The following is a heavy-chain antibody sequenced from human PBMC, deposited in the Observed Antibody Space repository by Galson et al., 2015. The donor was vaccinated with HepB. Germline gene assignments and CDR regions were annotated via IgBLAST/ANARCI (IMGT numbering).Heavy chain of an antibody. Sequence: SLRLSCAASGFTLSSYGMHWVRQAPGKGLEWVAVIWYNGSNKYYADSVKGRFTISRDNSKNTLYLQMNSLRAEDTAVYYCARPGSPWGQGTLVTVSS. D-gene: IGHD3-10*01. CDR2: IWYNGSNK. V-gene: IGHV3-33*08. J-gene: IGHJ5*02. CDR1: GFTLSSYG. CDR3: ARPGSP.